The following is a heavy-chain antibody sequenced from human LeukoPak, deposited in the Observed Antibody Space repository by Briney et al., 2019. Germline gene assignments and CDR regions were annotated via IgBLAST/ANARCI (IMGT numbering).Heavy chain of an antibody. V-gene: IGHV4-31*03. CDR2: IFYSGTT. CDR1: GGSIASDNYF. D-gene: IGHD2-2*01. Sequence: PSETLSLTCTVSGGSIASDNYFWSWIRQRPEKGLEWIGYIFYSGTTYYNPSLKSRVTISVDTSKNQFSLKLNSVIAADTAVYYCAREVNEPASADAFDIWGQGTMVTVSS. J-gene: IGHJ3*02. CDR3: AREVNEPASADAFDI.